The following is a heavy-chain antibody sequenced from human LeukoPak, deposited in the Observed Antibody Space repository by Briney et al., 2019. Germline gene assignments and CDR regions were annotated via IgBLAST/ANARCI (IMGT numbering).Heavy chain of an antibody. CDR3: ARDRGPTGTTDYYMDV. V-gene: IGHV1-69*01. D-gene: IGHD1-1*01. J-gene: IGHJ6*03. Sequence: SVKVSCKASGSTFSSYAISWVRQAPGQGLEWMGGIIPIFGTANYAQKFQGRVTITADESTSTAYMELSSLRSEDTAVYYCARDRGPTGTTDYYMDVWGKGTTVTVSS. CDR1: GSTFSSYA. CDR2: IIPIFGTA.